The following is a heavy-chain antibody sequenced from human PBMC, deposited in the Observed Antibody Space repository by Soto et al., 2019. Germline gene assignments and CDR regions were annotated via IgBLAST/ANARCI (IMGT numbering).Heavy chain of an antibody. Sequence: QVHLQESGPGLVKPSETLSLTCTVSGVSIHNSHSFWAWIRQPPGKGLQFIASVYHNGRAHYNSSLKNRVNISVDMANNQDSLRMRSLTAADTAFYYCGRVVEGATRHTDPDSWGQGMLVTVSS. J-gene: IGHJ5*01. CDR2: VYHNGRA. CDR3: GRVVEGATRHTDPDS. V-gene: IGHV4-39*01. CDR1: GVSIHNSHSF. D-gene: IGHD2-21*01.